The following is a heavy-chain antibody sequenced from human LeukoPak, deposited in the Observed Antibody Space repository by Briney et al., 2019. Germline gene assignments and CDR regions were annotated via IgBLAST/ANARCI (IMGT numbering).Heavy chain of an antibody. CDR2: INPNSGGT. D-gene: IGHD5-24*01. CDR1: GYTFTGYY. J-gene: IGHJ4*02. Sequence: GASVKVSCKASGYTFTGYYMHWVRQAPGQGLEWMGWINPNSGGTNYAQKVQGRVTMTRDTSISTAYMELSRLRSDDTAVYYCARVDGYNPYDYWGQGTLVTVSS. CDR3: ARVDGYNPYDY. V-gene: IGHV1-2*02.